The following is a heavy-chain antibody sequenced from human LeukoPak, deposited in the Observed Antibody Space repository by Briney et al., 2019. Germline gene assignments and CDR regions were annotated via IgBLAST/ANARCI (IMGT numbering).Heavy chain of an antibody. CDR1: GDSVSSNSAV. Sequence: NRSQTLSLTCAISGDSVSSNSAVWTWLRQSPSRGLEWLGGTYYRSKWDNDYAVSVQSRITLKPDTSKNQFSLQLNSVTPEDTAVYYCARMTGGRVDYWGQGTLVTVSS. D-gene: IGHD3-9*01. V-gene: IGHV6-1*01. CDR2: TYYRSKWDN. J-gene: IGHJ4*02. CDR3: ARMTGGRVDY.